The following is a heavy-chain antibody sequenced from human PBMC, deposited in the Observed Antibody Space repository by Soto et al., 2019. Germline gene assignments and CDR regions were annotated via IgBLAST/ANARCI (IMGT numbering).Heavy chain of an antibody. CDR3: ARGRDILLMVYAMVYYYGMDV. Sequence: ASVKVSCKASGFTFTSSAVQWVRQARGQRLEWIGWIVVGSGNTNYAQKFQERVTITRDTSTSTVYMELSSLRSEDTAVYYCARGRDILLMVYAMVYYYGMDVWGQGTTVTVSS. CDR2: IVVGSGNT. J-gene: IGHJ6*02. V-gene: IGHV1-58*01. D-gene: IGHD2-8*01. CDR1: GFTFTSSA.